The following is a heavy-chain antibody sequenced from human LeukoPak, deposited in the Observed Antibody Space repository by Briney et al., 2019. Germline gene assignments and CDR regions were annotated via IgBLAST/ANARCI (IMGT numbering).Heavy chain of an antibody. CDR3: AKDTYYDNSGYDSYFDY. Sequence: GGSLRLSCAASGFTFNSYAMSWVRQAPGKGLEWVSLISGDGGSTSYADSVKGRFTISRDNSKNSLYLQMNSLRTEDTALYYCAKDTYYDNSGYDSYFDYWGQGTLVTVSS. CDR2: ISGDGGST. J-gene: IGHJ4*02. CDR1: GFTFNSYA. V-gene: IGHV3-43*02. D-gene: IGHD3-22*01.